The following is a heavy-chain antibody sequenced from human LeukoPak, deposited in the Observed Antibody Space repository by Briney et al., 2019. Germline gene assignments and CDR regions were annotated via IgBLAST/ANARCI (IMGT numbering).Heavy chain of an antibody. Sequence: GGSLRLSCAASGFTFSSYSMNWVRQAPGKGLEWVSSISSSSSYIYYADSVKGRFTISRDNAKNSLYLQMNSLRAEDTAVYYCARGSGRWLQMGGFDYWGQGTLVTVSS. CDR3: ARGSGRWLQMGGFDY. V-gene: IGHV3-21*01. D-gene: IGHD5-24*01. CDR2: ISSSSSYI. J-gene: IGHJ4*02. CDR1: GFTFSSYS.